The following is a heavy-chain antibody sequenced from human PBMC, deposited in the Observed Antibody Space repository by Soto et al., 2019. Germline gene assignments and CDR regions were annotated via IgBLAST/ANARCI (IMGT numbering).Heavy chain of an antibody. CDR2: INHRGST. J-gene: IGHJ4*02. V-gene: IGHV4-34*01. CDR3: ARGGRIVGTTPLLDY. CDR1: GGSFSGYY. D-gene: IGHD1-26*01. Sequence: SETLSLTCAVYGGSFSGYYWSWIRQPPGKGLEWIGEINHRGSTNYSPSLKSRVTISVDTSKNQFSLKLSSVTAADTAVYYCARGGRIVGTTPLLDYWGQGALVTVSS.